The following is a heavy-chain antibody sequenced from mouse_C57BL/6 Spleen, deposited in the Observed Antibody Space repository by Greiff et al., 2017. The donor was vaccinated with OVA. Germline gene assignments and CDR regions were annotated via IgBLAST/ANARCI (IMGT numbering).Heavy chain of an antibody. CDR3: ARSHYYGSRYFDV. J-gene: IGHJ1*03. V-gene: IGHV1-59*01. Sequence: QVQLQQSGAELVRPGTSVKLSCKASGYTFTSYWMHWVKQRPGQGLEWIGVIDPSDSYTNYNQKFKGKATLTVDTSSSTAYMQLSSLTSEDSAVYYCARSHYYGSRYFDVWGTGTTVTVSS. CDR2: IDPSDSYT. D-gene: IGHD1-1*01. CDR1: GYTFTSYW.